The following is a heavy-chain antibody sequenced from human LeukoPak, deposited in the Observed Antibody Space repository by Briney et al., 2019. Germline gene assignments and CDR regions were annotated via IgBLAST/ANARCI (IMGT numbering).Heavy chain of an antibody. Sequence: GGSLRLSCAASGFTFSSYEMNWVRQAPGKGMEWVSYISGRGSNIYYADCVKGRFTISRDNAKNSLYLQMNSLRADDTAVYYCARGSLVHYYGSGSYRIRAGFDYWGQGTLVTVSS. CDR3: ARGSLVHYYGSGSYRIRAGFDY. V-gene: IGHV3-48*03. CDR2: ISGRGSNI. J-gene: IGHJ4*02. D-gene: IGHD3-10*01. CDR1: GFTFSSYE.